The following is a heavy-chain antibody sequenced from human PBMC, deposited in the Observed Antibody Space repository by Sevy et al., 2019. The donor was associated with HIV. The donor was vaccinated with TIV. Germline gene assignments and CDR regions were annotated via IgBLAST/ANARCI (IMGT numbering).Heavy chain of an antibody. CDR1: DGSFIDYY. J-gene: IGHJ2*01. CDR3: ARQYIEDVTTPNSPSYFDL. D-gene: IGHD1-1*01. CDR2: INHSGNT. V-gene: IGHV4-34*01. Sequence: SETLSLTCAVYDGSFIDYYWTWIRQPPGKGLEWIGEINHSGNTNYNPSLESRVAISVDSSKRQVSLNLNSVTVADTAVYYCARQYIEDVTTPNSPSYFDLWGRGTLVTVSS.